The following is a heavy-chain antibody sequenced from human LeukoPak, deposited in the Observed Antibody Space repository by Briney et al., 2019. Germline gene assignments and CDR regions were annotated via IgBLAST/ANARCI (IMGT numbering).Heavy chain of an antibody. CDR2: IYHSGNT. Sequence: PSETLSLTCAVSGYSISSGYYWGWIRQTPGKGLEWIGSIYHSGNTYYNPSLKSRVTISVDTSKNQFSLKLSSVTAADTAVYYCARISDTAMVFIIDYWGQGTLVTVSS. J-gene: IGHJ4*02. D-gene: IGHD5-18*01. V-gene: IGHV4-38-2*01. CDR3: ARISDTAMVFIIDY. CDR1: GYSISSGYY.